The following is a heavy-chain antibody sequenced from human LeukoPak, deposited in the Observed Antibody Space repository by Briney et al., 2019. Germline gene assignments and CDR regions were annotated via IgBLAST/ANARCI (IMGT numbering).Heavy chain of an antibody. CDR3: ARMGINGDYDFDY. V-gene: IGHV1-2*06. J-gene: IGHJ4*02. Sequence: GASVKVSCKASGYTFTTYYIHWVRQAPGQGLEWMGRINPNSGDINYAQKFQGRVTMTRDTSTSTVYMELRSLRSDDTAVYYCARMGINGDYDFDYWGQGTLVTVSS. CDR2: INPNSGDI. CDR1: GYTFTTYY. D-gene: IGHD4-17*01.